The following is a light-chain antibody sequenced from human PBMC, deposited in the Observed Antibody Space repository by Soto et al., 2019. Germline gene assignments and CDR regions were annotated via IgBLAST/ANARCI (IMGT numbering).Light chain of an antibody. V-gene: IGLV2-11*01. J-gene: IGLJ1*01. CDR2: DVS. Sequence: QSALTQPRSVSGSPGQSVTISCTGTSSDVGGYNYVSWYQQHPGKAPKLMIYDVSKRPSGVPDRFSGSKSGNTASLTISGLQAEDEAAYYCCSYAGSFNYVFGTGTKLTVL. CDR3: CSYAGSFNYV. CDR1: SSDVGGYNY.